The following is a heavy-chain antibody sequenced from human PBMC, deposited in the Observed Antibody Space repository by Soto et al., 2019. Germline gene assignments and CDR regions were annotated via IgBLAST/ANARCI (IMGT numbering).Heavy chain of an antibody. Sequence: QVQLVQSGAEVKKPGASVKVSCMASGYIFIHCYIHWVRQAPGQGLEWMAIINPNGGSTNYAQKFQGRVTVTSDTSTSTVSMELNSLGSNDTAVYFCARSLLQGDFWGQGTLVTVSS. D-gene: IGHD2-21*01. CDR3: ARSLLQGDF. CDR2: INPNGGST. V-gene: IGHV1-46*01. CDR1: GYIFIHCY. J-gene: IGHJ4*02.